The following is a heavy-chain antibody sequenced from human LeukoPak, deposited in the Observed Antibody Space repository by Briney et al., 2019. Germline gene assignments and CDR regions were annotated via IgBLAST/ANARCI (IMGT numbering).Heavy chain of an antibody. CDR1: GGSISSSSYY. D-gene: IGHD2-15*01. CDR2: IYYSGST. CDR3: ARDRGEYCSGGSCYDDAFDI. J-gene: IGHJ3*02. V-gene: IGHV4-39*07. Sequence: SDTLSLTCTVSGGSISSSSYYWGWIRQPPGKGLEWIGSIYYSGSTYYNPSLKSRVTISVDTSKNQFSLKLSSVTAADTAVYYCARDRGEYCSGGSCYDDAFDIWGQGTMVTVSS.